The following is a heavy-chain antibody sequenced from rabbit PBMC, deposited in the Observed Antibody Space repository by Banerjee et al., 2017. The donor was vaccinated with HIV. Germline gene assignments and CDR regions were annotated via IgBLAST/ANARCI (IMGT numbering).Heavy chain of an antibody. CDR2: IYAGIIPNA. Sequence: QSLEESGGDLVKPGASLTLTCTASGFSFSSGYDMCWVRQAPGKGLEWIACIYAGIIPNAHYATWAKGRFTISKTSSTTVTLQMTSLTAADTATYFCAREEGSSYLFKLWGPGTLVTVS. CDR1: GFSFSSGYD. CDR3: AREEGSSYLFKL. V-gene: IGHV1S40*01. J-gene: IGHJ4*01. D-gene: IGHD8-1*01.